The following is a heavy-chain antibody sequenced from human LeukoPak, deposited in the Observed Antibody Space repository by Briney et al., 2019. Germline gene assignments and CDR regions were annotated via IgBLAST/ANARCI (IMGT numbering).Heavy chain of an antibody. CDR2: IISGGTT. D-gene: IGHD3-10*01. CDR3: VKSVGSGSYYNNDC. J-gene: IGHJ4*02. V-gene: IGHV3-23*01. CDR1: GFTFSSYA. Sequence: GGSLILSCAASGFTFSSYAMTWVRQAPGQGLEWVSGIISGGTTYYADSVKGRFTISRDNSKNTLYVQMNSLRAEDTAVYYCVKSVGSGSYYNNDCWGQGTLVTVSS.